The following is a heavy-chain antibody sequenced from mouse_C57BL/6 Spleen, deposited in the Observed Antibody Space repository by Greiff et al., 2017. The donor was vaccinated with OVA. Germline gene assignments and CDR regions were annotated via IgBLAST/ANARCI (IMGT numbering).Heavy chain of an antibody. V-gene: IGHV1-54*01. CDR2: INPGSGGT. CDR1: GYAFTNYL. Sequence: QVQLKQSGAELVRPGTSVKVSCKASGYAFTNYLIEWVKQRPGQGLEWIGVINPGSGGTNYNEKFKGKATLTADKSSSTAYMQLSSLTSEDSAVYFCARENLGYAMDYWGQGTSVTVSS. J-gene: IGHJ4*01. CDR3: ARENLGYAMDY. D-gene: IGHD3-3*01.